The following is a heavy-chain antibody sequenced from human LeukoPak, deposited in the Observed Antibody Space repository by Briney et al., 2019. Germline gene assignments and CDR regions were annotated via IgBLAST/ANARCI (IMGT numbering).Heavy chain of an antibody. CDR1: GDSISSYY. D-gene: IGHD6-19*01. Sequence: PSETLSLTCTVSGDSISSYYCSWIRKPPGKGLEWIGYIYYSGSTNYNPSLKSRVTISVDTSKNQFSLKLSSVTAADTAVYYCARKAGGFDPWGQGTLVTVSS. V-gene: IGHV4-59*01. J-gene: IGHJ5*02. CDR2: IYYSGST. CDR3: ARKAGGFDP.